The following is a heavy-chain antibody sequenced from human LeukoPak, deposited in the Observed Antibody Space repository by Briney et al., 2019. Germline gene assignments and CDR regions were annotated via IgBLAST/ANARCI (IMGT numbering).Heavy chain of an antibody. D-gene: IGHD5-12*01. V-gene: IGHV3-48*04. CDR2: ISSSGSTI. CDR3: ARDTSGYDDAFDI. Sequence: GGSLRLSCAASGFIFGDYWMNWVRQAPGKGLEWVSYISSSGSTIYYADSVKGRFTISRDNAKNSLYLQMNSLRAEDTAVYYCARDTSGYDDAFDIWGQGTMVTVSS. J-gene: IGHJ3*02. CDR1: GFIFGDYW.